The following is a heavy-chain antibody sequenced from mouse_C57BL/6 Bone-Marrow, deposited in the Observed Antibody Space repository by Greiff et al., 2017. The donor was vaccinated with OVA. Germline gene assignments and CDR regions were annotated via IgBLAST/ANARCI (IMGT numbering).Heavy chain of an antibody. CDR3: ARGGDYGPCVDY. J-gene: IGHJ4*01. V-gene: IGHV1-54*01. CDR1: GYAFTNYS. D-gene: IGHD2-13*01. CDR2: INPGSGGT. Sequence: VQLQQSGAELVRPGTSVKVSCKASGYAFTNYSIEWVKQRPGQGLEWIGAINPGSGGTNYNEKFKGKATLTADKSSSTAYMQLSSLTTEDATVYFCARGGDYGPCVDYWGQGTSVTVSS.